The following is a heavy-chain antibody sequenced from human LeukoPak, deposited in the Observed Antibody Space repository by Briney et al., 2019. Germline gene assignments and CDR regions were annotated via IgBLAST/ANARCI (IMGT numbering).Heavy chain of an antibody. Sequence: SETLSLTCTVSGGSISSYYWSWIRQPAGKGLEWIGRIYTSGSTNYNPSLKSRVTMSVDTSKNQFPLKLSSATAADTAVYYCARDNQTRAAAVGFDYWGQGTLVTVSS. CDR2: IYTSGST. V-gene: IGHV4-4*07. D-gene: IGHD6-13*01. CDR1: GGSISSYY. J-gene: IGHJ4*02. CDR3: ARDNQTRAAAVGFDY.